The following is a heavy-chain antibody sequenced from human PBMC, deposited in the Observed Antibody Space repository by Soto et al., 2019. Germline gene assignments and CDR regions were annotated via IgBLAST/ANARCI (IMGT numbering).Heavy chain of an antibody. V-gene: IGHV4-39*01. Sequence: SETLSLTCTVSGGSISSSSYYWGWIRQPPGKGLEWIGSIYYSGSTYYNPSLKSRVTISVDTSKNQFSLKLSYVTAADTAVYYCARLLLEVGIAADPPMDVWGQGTTVTVSS. CDR3: ARLLLEVGIAADPPMDV. CDR1: GGSISSSSYY. CDR2: IYYSGST. D-gene: IGHD6-13*01. J-gene: IGHJ6*02.